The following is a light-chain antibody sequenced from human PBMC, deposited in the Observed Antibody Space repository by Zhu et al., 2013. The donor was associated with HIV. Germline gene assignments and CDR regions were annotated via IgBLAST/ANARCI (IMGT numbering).Light chain of an antibody. CDR3: QQRSNWPRYS. Sequence: EIVLTQSPGTLSLSSGERVTLSCRASQTVSSNSLAWYQQKPGQTPRLLIYSASSRPTGIPSRFSGSGSGTDFTLTINRLEPDDFAVYYCQQRSNWPRYSFGQGTKLEIK. J-gene: IGKJ2*03. CDR2: SAS. V-gene: IGKV3D-20*02. CDR1: QTVSSNS.